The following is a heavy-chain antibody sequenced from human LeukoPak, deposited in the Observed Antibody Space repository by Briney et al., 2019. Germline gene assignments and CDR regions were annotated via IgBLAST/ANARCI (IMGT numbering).Heavy chain of an antibody. CDR2: INAENGDT. Sequence: ASVKVSCKASGYTFTSYGISWVRQAPGQGLEWMGRINAENGDTRYSQKFQGRVTITRDTFASTSYVELSSLRSEDTAVYYCARDQYNVIDSWGQGTLVTVSS. CDR1: GYTFTSYG. J-gene: IGHJ4*02. D-gene: IGHD1-14*01. CDR3: ARDQYNVIDS. V-gene: IGHV1-18*01.